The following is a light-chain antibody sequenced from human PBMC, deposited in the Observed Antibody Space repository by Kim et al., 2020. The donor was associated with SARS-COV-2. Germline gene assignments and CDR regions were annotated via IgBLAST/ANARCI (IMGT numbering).Light chain of an antibody. CDR1: RLEDTY. V-gene: IGLV3-1*01. J-gene: IGLJ3*02. CDR2: QDT. CDR3: QAWDGNTEV. Sequence: SYELTQPPSVSVSPGHTVTIACSGDRLEDTYTCWYQQKPGRSPVLVIYQDTKRPSGIPDRFSGSASGNTATLTIRGTQALDEAAYYCQAWDGNTEVFGGGTQLTVL.